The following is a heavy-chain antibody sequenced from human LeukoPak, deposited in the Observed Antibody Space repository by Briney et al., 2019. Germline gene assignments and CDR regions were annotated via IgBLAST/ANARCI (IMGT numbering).Heavy chain of an antibody. CDR2: ISDSGGST. V-gene: IGHV3-23*01. Sequence: GGSLRLSCAASGSTFSNYAMSWVRQAPGKGLEWVSSISDSGGSTYYADSVKGRFTISRDNSKNTLYLQMNSLRAEDTAVYYCAGPPQASPFDIWGQGTMVTVSS. CDR1: GSTFSNYA. J-gene: IGHJ3*02. CDR3: AGPPQASPFDI.